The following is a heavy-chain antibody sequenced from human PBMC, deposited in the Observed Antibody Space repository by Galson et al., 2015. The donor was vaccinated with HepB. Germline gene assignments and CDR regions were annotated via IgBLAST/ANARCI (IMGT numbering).Heavy chain of an antibody. Sequence: SLRLSCAASGFTFSKAWMSWVRQAPGKGLEWVGRIKGNSDGGTTDYAAPVRGRFTISRDDSKATLYLQMNSLKTEDTAVYYCTTEGDKVGAATAYWGQGILVTVSS. CDR2: IKGNSDGGTT. CDR3: TTEGDKVGAATAY. J-gene: IGHJ4*02. V-gene: IGHV3-15*01. D-gene: IGHD1-26*01. CDR1: GFTFSKAW.